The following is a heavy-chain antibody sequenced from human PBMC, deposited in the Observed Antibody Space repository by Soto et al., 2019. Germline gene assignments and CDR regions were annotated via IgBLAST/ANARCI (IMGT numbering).Heavy chain of an antibody. CDR1: GYTFTSYD. Sequence: ASVKVSCKASGYTFTSYDINWVRQATGQGLEWMGWMNPNSGNTGYAQKFQGRVTMTRNTSISTAYMELSSLRSEDTAVYYCARGSQVTAQQDYWGQGTLVTVSS. D-gene: IGHD2-21*02. CDR2: MNPNSGNT. CDR3: ARGSQVTAQQDY. J-gene: IGHJ4*02. V-gene: IGHV1-8*01.